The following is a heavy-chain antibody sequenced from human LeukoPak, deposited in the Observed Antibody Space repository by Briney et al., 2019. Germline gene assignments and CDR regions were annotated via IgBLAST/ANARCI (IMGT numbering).Heavy chain of an antibody. CDR3: AKVNVGYCSVGSCYGNWFDP. J-gene: IGHJ5*02. CDR2: ISGRGNNI. V-gene: IGHV3-23*01. CDR1: GFTFSSYW. D-gene: IGHD2-15*01. Sequence: PGGSLGLSCAASGFTFSSYWMTWVRQAPGKGLEWVSVISGRGNNIYYADSVKGRFTISRDNSKNTLYLQMNSLRAEDTAVYYCAKVNVGYCSVGSCYGNWFDPWGQGTLVTVSS.